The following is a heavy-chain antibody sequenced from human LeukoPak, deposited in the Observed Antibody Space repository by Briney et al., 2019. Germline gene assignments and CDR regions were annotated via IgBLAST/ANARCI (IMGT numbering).Heavy chain of an antibody. Sequence: PSETLSLTCIVSGDSISNYYWSWIRQPPGKGLEWIGYIYYTGSTRYNPSLNGRVTISVDTSKNHFSLKLSSVTAADTAVYYCARWGCTSTTCYTPCEFWGPGTLVTVSS. CDR1: GDSISNYY. D-gene: IGHD2-2*02. J-gene: IGHJ4*02. CDR3: ARWGCTSTTCYTPCEF. CDR2: IYYTGST. V-gene: IGHV4-59*01.